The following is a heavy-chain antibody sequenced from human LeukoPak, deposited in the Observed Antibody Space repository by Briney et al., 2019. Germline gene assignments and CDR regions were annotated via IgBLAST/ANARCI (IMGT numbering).Heavy chain of an antibody. J-gene: IGHJ3*02. Sequence: GGSLRLSCVASGFIFDDYAMHWVRQAPGKGLEWVSGISSNSGSIDYADSVKGRFTISRDNAKNSLYLQMNSLRAEDTALYYCARDQGYYDSSGYFVDAFDIWGQGTMVTVSS. CDR3: ARDQGYYDSSGYFVDAFDI. V-gene: IGHV3-9*01. CDR1: GFIFDDYA. D-gene: IGHD3-22*01. CDR2: ISSNSGSI.